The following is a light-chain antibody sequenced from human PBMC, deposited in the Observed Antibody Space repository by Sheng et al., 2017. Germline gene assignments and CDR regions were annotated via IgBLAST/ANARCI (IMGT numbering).Light chain of an antibody. CDR1: GGNIGNNF. CDR2: QDT. V-gene: IGLV6-57*01. Sequence: NFVLTQPQSVSESPGKTVTITCTRSGGNIGNNFVQWYQHHSGRSPTTVIFQDTQRPSGVPARFSGSIDTASNSASLIISGLQFEDEADYYCQSDDSGPWVLGGGTKLFVL. CDR3: QSDDSGPWV. J-gene: IGLJ3*02.